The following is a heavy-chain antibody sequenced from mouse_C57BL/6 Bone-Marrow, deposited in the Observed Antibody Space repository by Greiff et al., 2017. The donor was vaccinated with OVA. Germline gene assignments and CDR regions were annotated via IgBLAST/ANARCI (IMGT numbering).Heavy chain of an antibody. Sequence: EVMLVESGGDLVKPGGSLKLSCAASGFTFSSYGMSWVRQTPDKRLEWVATISSGGSYTYYPDSVKGRFTISRDTAKNTLYLQMSSLKSEDTAMYYCARHLFYAMDYWGQGTSVTVSS. J-gene: IGHJ4*01. CDR1: GFTFSSYG. CDR2: ISSGGSYT. CDR3: ARHLFYAMDY. V-gene: IGHV5-6*01.